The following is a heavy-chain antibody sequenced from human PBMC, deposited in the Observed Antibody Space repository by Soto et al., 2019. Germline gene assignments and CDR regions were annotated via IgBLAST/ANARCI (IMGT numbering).Heavy chain of an antibody. V-gene: IGHV3-30*18. CDR1: GFTFRSYG. CDR2: ISYDGSNK. CDR3: AKDVASFDY. J-gene: IGHJ4*02. Sequence: QVQLVESGGGVVQPGRSLRLSCAASGFTFRSYGMHWVRQAPGKGLEWVAVISYDGSNKYYADSVKGRFTISRDNSKNTLYLQMNSLRAEDTAVYYCAKDVASFDYWGQGTLVTVSS.